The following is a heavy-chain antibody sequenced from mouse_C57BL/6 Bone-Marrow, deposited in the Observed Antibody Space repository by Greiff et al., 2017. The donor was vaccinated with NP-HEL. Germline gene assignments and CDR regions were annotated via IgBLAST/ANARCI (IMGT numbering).Heavy chain of an antibody. CDR1: GFNIKDDY. Sequence: EVQLQQSGAELVRPGASVKLSCTASGFNIKDDYMHWVKQRPEQGLEWIGWIDPENGDTEYASKFQGKATITADTSSNTAYLQLSSLTSEDTAVYYCTTPYYYGSSYIAYWGQGTLVTVSA. CDR2: IDPENGDT. V-gene: IGHV14-4*01. J-gene: IGHJ3*01. CDR3: TTPYYYGSSYIAY. D-gene: IGHD1-1*01.